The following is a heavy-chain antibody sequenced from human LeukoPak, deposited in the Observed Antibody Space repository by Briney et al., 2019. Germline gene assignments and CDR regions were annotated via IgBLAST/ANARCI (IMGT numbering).Heavy chain of an antibody. Sequence: GGSLRLSCAASGFTFSIYWMSWVRQAPGKGLEWVANIKQDGSEKYYVDSVKGRFTISRDKAKNSLYLQMNSLRAEDTAVYYCARGSNSGSYTGDYWGQGTLVTVSS. D-gene: IGHD1-26*01. V-gene: IGHV3-7*01. CDR2: IKQDGSEK. CDR1: GFTFSIYW. CDR3: ARGSNSGSYTGDY. J-gene: IGHJ4*02.